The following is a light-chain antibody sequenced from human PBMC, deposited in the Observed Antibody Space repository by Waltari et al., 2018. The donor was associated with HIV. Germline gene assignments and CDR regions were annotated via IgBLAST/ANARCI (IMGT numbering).Light chain of an antibody. V-gene: IGLV1-44*01. CDR1: NSNIGSNT. J-gene: IGLJ2*01. CDR2: LNN. CDR3: AAWDDSLNSRI. Sequence: QSVLTQPPSASGPPGQRVTISCSGSNSNIGSNTVSWFQQLPGTAPKLLIYLNNQRPSGVPDRISGSKSGTSASLAISGLQSEDVAHYYCAAWDDSLNSRIFGGGTKLTVL.